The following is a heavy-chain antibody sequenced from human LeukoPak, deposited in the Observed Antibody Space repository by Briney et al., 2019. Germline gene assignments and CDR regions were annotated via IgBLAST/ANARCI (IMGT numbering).Heavy chain of an antibody. CDR3: AKDRVTNLNDKSFDI. V-gene: IGHV3-30*02. Sequence: GGSLRLSCAASGFTFSSYGMHWVRQAPGKGLEWVAFIRYDGSNKYYADSVKGRFTISRDNSKNTLYLQMNSLRAEDTAVYYCAKDRVTNLNDKSFDIWGQGTMVTVSS. D-gene: IGHD1-1*01. J-gene: IGHJ3*02. CDR1: GFTFSSYG. CDR2: IRYDGSNK.